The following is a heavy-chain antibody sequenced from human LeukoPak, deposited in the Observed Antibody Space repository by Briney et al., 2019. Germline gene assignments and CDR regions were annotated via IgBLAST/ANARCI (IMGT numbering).Heavy chain of an antibody. D-gene: IGHD3-10*01. J-gene: IGHJ4*02. V-gene: IGHV1-69*01. CDR3: ARDEGYGSGSQRENY. CDR2: IIPIFGTA. CDR1: GGTFSSYA. Sequence: GASVKVSCKASGGTFSSYAISWVRQAPGQGLEWMGGIIPIFGTANYAQKFQGRVTITADESTSTAYMELRSLRSDDTAVYYCARDEGYGSGSQRENYWGQGTLVTVSS.